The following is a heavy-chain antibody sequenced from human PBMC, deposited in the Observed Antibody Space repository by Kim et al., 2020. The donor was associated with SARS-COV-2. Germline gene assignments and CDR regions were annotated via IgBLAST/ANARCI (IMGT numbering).Heavy chain of an antibody. V-gene: IGHV1-69*13. Sequence: SVKVSCKASGGTFSSYAISWVRQAPGQGLEWMGGIIPIFGTANYAQKFQGRVTITADESTSTAYMELSSLRSEDTAVYYCARQDRGITIFGVVIMGYYYYGMDVWGQGTTVTVSS. J-gene: IGHJ6*02. CDR3: ARQDRGITIFGVVIMGYYYYGMDV. CDR1: GGTFSSYA. D-gene: IGHD3-3*01. CDR2: IIPIFGTA.